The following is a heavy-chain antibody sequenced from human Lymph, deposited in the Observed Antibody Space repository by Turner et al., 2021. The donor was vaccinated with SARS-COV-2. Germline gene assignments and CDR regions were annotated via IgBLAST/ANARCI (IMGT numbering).Heavy chain of an antibody. CDR1: GGSVTSSSYY. V-gene: IGHV4-39*01. D-gene: IGHD5-18*01. CDR3: ARQGWLRVYFDY. Sequence: QVQLQESGPGLVKPSETLSLTCTVSGGSVTSSSYYWGWLRQPPGKGLEWIGNIYSRGSTYYNPSLKSRVTISVDTSKNQFSLKLSSVTAADTAVYYCARQGWLRVYFDYWSQGTLVTVSS. CDR2: IYSRGST. J-gene: IGHJ4*02.